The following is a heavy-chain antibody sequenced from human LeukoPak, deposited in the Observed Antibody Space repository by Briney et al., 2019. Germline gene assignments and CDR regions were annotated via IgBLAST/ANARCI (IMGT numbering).Heavy chain of an antibody. V-gene: IGHV1-46*01. J-gene: IGHJ4*02. CDR2: INPSGGST. CDR1: GYTFTSYY. Sequence: ASVTVSCKASGYTFTSYYMHWVRQAPGQGLEWMGIINPSGGSTSYAQKLQGRVTMTRDTSTSTVYMELSSLRSEDTAVYYCARGIVVVPAAMRWVAFLSSADYFDYWGQGTLVTVSS. D-gene: IGHD2-2*01. CDR3: ARGIVVVPAAMRWVAFLSSADYFDY.